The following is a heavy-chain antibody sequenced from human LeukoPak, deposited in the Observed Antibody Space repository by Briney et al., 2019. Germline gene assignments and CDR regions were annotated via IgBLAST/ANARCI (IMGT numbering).Heavy chain of an antibody. J-gene: IGHJ5*02. CDR3: ARDRRSGSYP. V-gene: IGHV4-38-2*02. Sequence: PSETLSLTCTVSGYSISSGYYWGWIRQPPGKGLEWIGSIYHSGSTYYNPSLKSRVTISVDTSKNQFSLKLSSVTAADTAVYYCARDRRSGSYPWGQGTLVTVSS. D-gene: IGHD1-26*01. CDR1: GYSISSGYY. CDR2: IYHSGST.